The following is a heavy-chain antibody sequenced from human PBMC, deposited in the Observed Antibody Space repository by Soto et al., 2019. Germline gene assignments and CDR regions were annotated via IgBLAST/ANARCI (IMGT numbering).Heavy chain of an antibody. D-gene: IGHD1-1*01. Sequence: QITLKESGPTLVQPTQTLTLTCAFSGFSLTSSGVAVGWVRHPPGRALEWLALIYWDDDKRYSPSLKSRLTITKDTSKNQVVRTMANMDPVDTATYDCAHSLAWKSATLDYWGQGTLVTVSS. J-gene: IGHJ4*02. CDR3: AHSLAWKSATLDY. V-gene: IGHV2-5*02. CDR1: GFSLTSSGVA. CDR2: IYWDDDK.